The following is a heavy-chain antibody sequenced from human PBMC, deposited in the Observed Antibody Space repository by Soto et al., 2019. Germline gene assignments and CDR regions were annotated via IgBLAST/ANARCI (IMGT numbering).Heavy chain of an antibody. CDR1: GYPVTAYY. CDR2: INPATGAA. V-gene: IGHV1-2*02. J-gene: IGHJ3*02. Sequence: QLHLVQSGAVVKKPGASVTVSCSASGYPVTAYYMHWVRQAPGRGLEWMGGINPATGAAKYTQTFPGRATVTRDTSTSTVFMELSGLTSEDTAVFYCARGGGVGVAGSAAFDMWGQGTLVTVSS. D-gene: IGHD3-3*01. CDR3: ARGGGVGVAGSAAFDM.